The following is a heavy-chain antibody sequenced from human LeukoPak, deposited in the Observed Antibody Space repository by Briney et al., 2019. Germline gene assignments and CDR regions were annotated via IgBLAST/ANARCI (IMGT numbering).Heavy chain of an antibody. J-gene: IGHJ4*02. V-gene: IGHV3-23*01. CDR1: GFTFTNYA. CDR2: ISADATGT. CDR3: AKTPHRLSSEIDH. D-gene: IGHD6-6*01. Sequence: GGSLRLSCAASGFTFTNYATSWVRQAPGKGLEWVSIISADATGTYYADSLRGRFTISRDNSKNTLYLQVNSLRAEDTAVYYCAKTPHRLSSEIDHWGQGTLVTVSS.